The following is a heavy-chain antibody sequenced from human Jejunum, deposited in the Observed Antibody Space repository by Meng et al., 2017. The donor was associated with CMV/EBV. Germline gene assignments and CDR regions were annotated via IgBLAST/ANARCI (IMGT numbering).Heavy chain of an antibody. D-gene: IGHD2-15*01. J-gene: IGHJ4*02. V-gene: IGHV3-66*01. CDR3: AGEDCSSGSCALDY. Sequence: EVQLVESGGGLVQSGGSLRLSCAASGFIVSSNYMSWVRQAPGKGLEWVSVIYSGGSTYYADSVKGRFIISRYNSKNSLYVQMISLRGEDTAVYYCAGEDCSSGSCALDYWGRGTLVTVSS. CDR1: GFIVSSNY. CDR2: IYSGGST.